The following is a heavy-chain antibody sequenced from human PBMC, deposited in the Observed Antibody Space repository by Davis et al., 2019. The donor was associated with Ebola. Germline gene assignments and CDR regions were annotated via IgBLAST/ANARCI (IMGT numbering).Heavy chain of an antibody. CDR1: GDSISTYY. D-gene: IGHD3-22*01. V-gene: IGHV4-59*01. CDR3: ARSAAQYYYDGSGYYSTAGTDFDY. CDR2: IHYSGSA. Sequence: MPSETLSLTCTVSGDSISTYYWSWVRQPPGKGLEWIGYIHYSGSANYNPSLKSRVTISVDTSKNQFSLKLSSVTAADTAVYYCARSAAQYYYDGSGYYSTAGTDFDYWGQGTLVTVSS. J-gene: IGHJ4*02.